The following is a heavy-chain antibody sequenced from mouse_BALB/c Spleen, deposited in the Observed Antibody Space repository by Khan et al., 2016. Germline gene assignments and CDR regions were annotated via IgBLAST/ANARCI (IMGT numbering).Heavy chain of an antibody. CDR1: GYTFTNYG. J-gene: IGHJ3*01. D-gene: IGHD2-1*01. V-gene: IGHV9-3*02. Sequence: QIQLVQSGSELKKPGETVKISCKASGYTFTNYGMIWVKQAPGKGLKWMGWINTNTGEPAYAEEFKGRFALSLETSASTAYLQISNLKNEDTATYFCARYGKGTWFAYWGQGTLVTVSA. CDR2: INTNTGEP. CDR3: ARYGKGTWFAY.